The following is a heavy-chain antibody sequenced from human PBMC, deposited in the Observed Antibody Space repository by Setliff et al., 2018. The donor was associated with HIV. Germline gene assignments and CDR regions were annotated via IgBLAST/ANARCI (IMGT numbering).Heavy chain of an antibody. CDR3: AREIQFSATTYYYYYMDD. CDR2: ISHSGIT. Sequence: SETLSLTCIVSGVSTISSSSSYYWGWIRQPPGKGLEWIGYISHSGITYYNPSLKSRVTISVDTSKNHFSLRLSSVTAADTAVYYCAREIQFSATTYYYYYMDDWGRGTTVTVSS. D-gene: IGHD5-18*01. CDR1: GVSTISSSSSYY. V-gene: IGHV4-39*02. J-gene: IGHJ6*03.